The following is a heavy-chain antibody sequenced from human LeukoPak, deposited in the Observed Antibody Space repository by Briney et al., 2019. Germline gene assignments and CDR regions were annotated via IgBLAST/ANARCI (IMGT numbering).Heavy chain of an antibody. D-gene: IGHD2-2*03. CDR1: GFTVSSNY. J-gene: IGHJ5*02. CDR3: ARDGYCSSTSCSKNWFDP. CDR2: IYSGGST. V-gene: IGHV3-66*01. Sequence: GGSLRLSCAASGFTVSSNYMSWVRQAPGKGLEWVSVIYSGGSTYYADSVKGRFTISRDNAKNSLYLQMNSLRAEDTAVYYCARDGYCSSTSCSKNWFDPWGQGTLVTVSS.